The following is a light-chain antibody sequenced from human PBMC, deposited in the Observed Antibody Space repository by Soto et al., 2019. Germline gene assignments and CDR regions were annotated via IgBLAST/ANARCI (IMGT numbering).Light chain of an antibody. CDR2: KAS. CDR3: QHYNSYSEA. V-gene: IGKV1-5*03. Sequence: DIQMTQSPSTLSGSVGYRVTITCRSSQTISSWLAWYQQKPGKAPKLLIYKASTLKSGVPSRFSCSGSGTEFTLTISSLQHDDFATYYCQHYNSYSEAFGQGTKVDIK. J-gene: IGKJ1*01. CDR1: QTISSW.